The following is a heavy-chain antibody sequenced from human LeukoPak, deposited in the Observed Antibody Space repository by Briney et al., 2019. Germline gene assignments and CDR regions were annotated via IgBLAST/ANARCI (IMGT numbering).Heavy chain of an antibody. D-gene: IGHD6-6*01. Sequence: PSETLSLTCTVSGGSISSYYWSWIRQPPGKGLEWIGHIYYSGSTNYNPSLKSRVTISVDTSKNQFSLKLSSVTAADTAVYYCARDLKDSSVYYGMDVWGQGTTVTVSS. V-gene: IGHV4-59*01. J-gene: IGHJ6*02. CDR3: ARDLKDSSVYYGMDV. CDR1: GGSISSYY. CDR2: IYYSGST.